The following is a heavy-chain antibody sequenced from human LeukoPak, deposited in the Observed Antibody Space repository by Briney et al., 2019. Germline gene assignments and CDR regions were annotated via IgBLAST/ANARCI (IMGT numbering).Heavy chain of an antibody. CDR2: INHSGST. CDR3: ARSSEGRQLAPHYYMDV. J-gene: IGHJ6*03. V-gene: IGHV4-34*01. D-gene: IGHD6-6*01. Sequence: SETLSLTCAVYGGSFSGYYWSWIRQPPGKGLEWIGEINHSGSTNYNPSLKSRVTISVDTSKNQFSLKLSSVTAADTAVYYCARSSEGRQLAPHYYMDVRGKGTTVTVSS. CDR1: GGSFSGYY.